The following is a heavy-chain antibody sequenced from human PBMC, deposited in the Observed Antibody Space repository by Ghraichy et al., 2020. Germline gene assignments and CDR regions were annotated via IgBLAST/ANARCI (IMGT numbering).Heavy chain of an antibody. V-gene: IGHV4-31*03. CDR2: IYYSGST. Sequence: SETLSLTCTVSGGSISSGGYYWSWIRQHPGKGLEWIGYIYYSGSTYYNPSLKSRVTISVDTSKNQFSLKLSSVTAADTAVYYCARVGSYSSGWYRTRTEDYFDYWGQGTLVTVSS. J-gene: IGHJ4*02. CDR3: ARVGSYSSGWYRTRTEDYFDY. CDR1: GGSISSGGYY. D-gene: IGHD6-19*01.